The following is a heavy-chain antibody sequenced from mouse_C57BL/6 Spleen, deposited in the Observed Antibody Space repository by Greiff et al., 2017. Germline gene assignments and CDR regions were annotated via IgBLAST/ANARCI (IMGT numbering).Heavy chain of an antibody. CDR3: ARGGYLYYYAMDY. Sequence: QVQLQQPGAELVKPGASVKLSCKASGYTFTSYWMHWVKQRPGQGLEWIGMIHPNSGSTNYNEKFKSKATLTVDKSSSTAYMQLSSLTSEDSAVDYCARGGYLYYYAMDYWGQGTSVTVSS. D-gene: IGHD2-2*01. CDR2: IHPNSGST. CDR1: GYTFTSYW. J-gene: IGHJ4*01. V-gene: IGHV1-64*01.